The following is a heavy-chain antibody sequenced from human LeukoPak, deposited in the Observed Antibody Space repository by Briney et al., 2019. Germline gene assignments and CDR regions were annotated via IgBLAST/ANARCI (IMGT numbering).Heavy chain of an antibody. CDR3: AKTKGYSCGYYFDY. CDR2: MSYDGFNK. V-gene: IGHV3-30*18. Sequence: GGSLRLSCAASGFTFSSYAMRWVRQSLGKGLEWVAVMSYDGFNKYYADSVKGRFTISRDNSKNTLYLQMNSLRAEDTAVYYCAKTKGYSCGYYFDYWGQGTLVTVSS. J-gene: IGHJ4*02. D-gene: IGHD5-18*01. CDR1: GFTFSSYA.